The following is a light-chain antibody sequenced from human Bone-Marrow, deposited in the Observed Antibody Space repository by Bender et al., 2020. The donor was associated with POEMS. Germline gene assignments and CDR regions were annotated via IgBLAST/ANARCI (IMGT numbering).Light chain of an antibody. V-gene: IGLV2-23*01. CDR2: ADT. Sequence: HSALTQPASVSGSPGQSITISCTGTSTDIASYKLLSWYQQYPNTAPKLIIYADTRRPSGISSRFSGSKSGDTASLTISGLQADDEATYYCSSYGGSDVHWLFGGGTKLTVL. CDR3: SSYGGSDVHWL. J-gene: IGLJ3*02. CDR1: STDIASYKL.